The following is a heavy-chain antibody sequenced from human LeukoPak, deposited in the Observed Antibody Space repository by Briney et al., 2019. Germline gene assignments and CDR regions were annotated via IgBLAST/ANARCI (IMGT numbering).Heavy chain of an antibody. V-gene: IGHV3-53*01. CDR3: ARDGGGVLGY. D-gene: IGHD2-8*02. J-gene: IGHJ4*02. Sequence: PGGSLRLCCAASGFTLSSNYMSWVRQTPGKGLEWVSVIYSGGNTHYIDSVKGRFTISRDNSKNTLYLQMNNLRAEDTAMYYCARDGGGVLGYWGQGTLVTVSS. CDR1: GFTLSSNY. CDR2: IYSGGNT.